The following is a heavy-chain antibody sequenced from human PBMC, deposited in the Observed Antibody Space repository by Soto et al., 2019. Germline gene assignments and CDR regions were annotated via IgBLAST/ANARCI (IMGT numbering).Heavy chain of an antibody. D-gene: IGHD3-10*01. CDR2: INPKEGSI. V-gene: IGHV1-46*03. CDR3: AREAMVRSHAFAI. Sequence: ASVKVSCKASGYIFTNYYIHWVRQAPGQGLEWMGIINPKEGSISYAQKFQGRVSMTRDTSTSTVYMELSSLRSEDTAVYYCAREAMVRSHAFAIWGQGTVVTVS. CDR1: GYIFTNYY. J-gene: IGHJ3*02.